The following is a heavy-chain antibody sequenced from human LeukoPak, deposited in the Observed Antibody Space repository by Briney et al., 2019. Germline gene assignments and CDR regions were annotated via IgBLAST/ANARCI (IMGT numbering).Heavy chain of an antibody. CDR2: ISAYNGNT. D-gene: IGHD2-8*01. V-gene: IGHV1-18*01. Sequence: ASVKVSCKASGYTFTSSGFTWVRQVPGQGLEWMGWISAYNGNTYFAPKFEGRLTMTTETSTSTAYMELRNLKSDDTAVYYCARVVYADNDYWGQGTLVIVSS. CDR1: GYTFTSSG. J-gene: IGHJ4*02. CDR3: ARVVYADNDY.